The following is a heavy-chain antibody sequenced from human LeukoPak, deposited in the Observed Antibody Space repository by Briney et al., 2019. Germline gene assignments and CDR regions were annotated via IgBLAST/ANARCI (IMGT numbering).Heavy chain of an antibody. CDR3: ARRSYYGVHSYYYYGMDV. V-gene: IGHV1-69*01. CDR1: GGTFSSYA. CDR2: IIPIFGTA. D-gene: IGHD3-10*01. J-gene: IGHJ6*02. Sequence: SVKVSCKASGGTFSSYAISWVRQAPGQGLEWMGGIIPIFGTANYAQKFQGRVTITADESTSTAYMELSSLRSEDTAVYYCARRSYYGVHSYYYYGMDVWGQGTTVTVSS.